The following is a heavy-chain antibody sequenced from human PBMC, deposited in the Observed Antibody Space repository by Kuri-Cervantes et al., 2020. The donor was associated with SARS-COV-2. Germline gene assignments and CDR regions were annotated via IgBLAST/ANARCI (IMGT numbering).Heavy chain of an antibody. J-gene: IGHJ5*02. D-gene: IGHD3-22*01. CDR3: ARAYYYDSSGYYSNWFDP. Sequence: GGSLRLSCAASGFTFSSYRMNWVRQAPGKGLEWVSSISSSSSSYISYANSVKGRFTISRDNAKNSLYLQMNSLRAEDTTVYYCARAYYYDSSGYYSNWFDPWGQGTLVTVSS. V-gene: IGHV3-21*01. CDR1: GFTFSSYR. CDR2: ISSSSSSYI.